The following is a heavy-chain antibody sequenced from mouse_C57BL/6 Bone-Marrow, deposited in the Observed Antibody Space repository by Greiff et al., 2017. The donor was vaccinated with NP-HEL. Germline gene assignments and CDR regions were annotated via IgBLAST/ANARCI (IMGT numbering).Heavy chain of an antibody. D-gene: IGHD2-4*01. Sequence: EVKLVESGGDLVKPGGSLKLSCAASGFTFSSYGMSWVRQTPDKRLEWVATISSGGGYTYYPDSVKGRFTISRDNAKNTLDLQMSSLKSEDTAMYYCASPYDYDVAWFAYWGQGTLVTVSA. CDR3: ASPYDYDVAWFAY. V-gene: IGHV5-6*01. CDR1: GFTFSSYG. CDR2: ISSGGGYT. J-gene: IGHJ3*01.